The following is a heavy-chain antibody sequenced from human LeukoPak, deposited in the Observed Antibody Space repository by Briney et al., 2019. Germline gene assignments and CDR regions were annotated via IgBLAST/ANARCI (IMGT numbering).Heavy chain of an antibody. V-gene: IGHV4-59*08. CDR3: ATGGAYTSGRYNI. CDR2: IYYSGST. D-gene: IGHD6-19*01. Sequence: SETLSLTCTVSGGSISSYYWSWIRQPPGKGLEWIGYIYYSGSTNYNPSLKSRVAISTDTSKNQVSLRVTSVTAADSAVYYCATGGAYTSGRYNIWGQGTLVSVSS. CDR1: GGSISSYY. J-gene: IGHJ4*02.